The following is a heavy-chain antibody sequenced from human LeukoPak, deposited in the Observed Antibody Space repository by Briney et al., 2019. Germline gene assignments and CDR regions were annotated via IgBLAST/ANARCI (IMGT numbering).Heavy chain of an antibody. CDR1: GGTFSSYA. Sequence: ASVKVSCKASGGTFSSYAISWVRQAPGQGLEWMGRIIPIFGTANYAQKFQGRVTITTDGSTSTAYMELSSLRSEDTAVYYCARGSYYVYAFDIWGQGTMVTVSS. V-gene: IGHV1-69*05. J-gene: IGHJ3*02. CDR3: ARGSYYVYAFDI. D-gene: IGHD3-10*02. CDR2: IIPIFGTA.